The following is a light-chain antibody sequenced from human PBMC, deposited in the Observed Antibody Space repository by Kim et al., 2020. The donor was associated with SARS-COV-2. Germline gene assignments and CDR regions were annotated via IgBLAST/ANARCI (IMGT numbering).Light chain of an antibody. CDR1: SLRSYY. J-gene: IGLJ2*01. Sequence: ALGQTIRITCQGESLRSYYASWYQQKPGKAPVLVIYGKNNRPSGIPDRFSGSSSGNTASLTITGAQAEDEADYYCNSRDSSGNHLVFGGGTQLTVL. CDR3: NSRDSSGNHLV. V-gene: IGLV3-19*01. CDR2: GKN.